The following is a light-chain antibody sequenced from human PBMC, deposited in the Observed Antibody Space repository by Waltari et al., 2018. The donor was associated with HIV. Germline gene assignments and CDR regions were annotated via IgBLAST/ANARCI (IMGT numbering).Light chain of an antibody. Sequence: ETVLTQSPGTLSLSPGQRATLSCRASQSVTNRFLAWYQQRPGQAPRLLIYGTSGRAPGIPDRFSGSGSGTDFTLTISRLEPEDFALYYCQQYEFSLFTLGQGTRLEIK. CDR2: GTS. CDR3: QQYEFSLFT. CDR1: QSVTNRF. J-gene: IGKJ5*01. V-gene: IGKV3-20*01.